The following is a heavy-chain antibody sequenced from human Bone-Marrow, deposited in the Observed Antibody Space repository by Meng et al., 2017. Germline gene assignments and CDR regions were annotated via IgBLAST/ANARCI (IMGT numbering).Heavy chain of an antibody. Sequence: EVQLVGTGGGLIPPGGSLRLSCAASGFSVSSSYMSWVRQAPGKGPEWVSVIYSGGTTYYADSVKGRFTISRDNSRNTLYLQVNSLRAEDTAVYYCARVLRGWGYFDYWGQGTLVTVFS. J-gene: IGHJ4*02. CDR3: ARVLRGWGYFDY. V-gene: IGHV3-53*02. CDR1: GFSVSSSY. D-gene: IGHD3-10*01. CDR2: IYSGGTT.